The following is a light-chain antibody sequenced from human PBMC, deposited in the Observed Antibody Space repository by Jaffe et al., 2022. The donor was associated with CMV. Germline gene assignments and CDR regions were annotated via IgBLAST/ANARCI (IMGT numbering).Light chain of an antibody. V-gene: IGKV3-20*01. CDR2: GAS. J-gene: IGKJ1*01. CDR3: QQYDTSPQA. CDR1: QSVSSSY. Sequence: EIVLTQSPGTLSLSPGERATLSCRASQSVSSSYLAWYQQKPGQAPRLLISGASSRATGIPDRFSGSGSGTDFTLSISRLEPEDFAVYYCQQYDTSPQAFGQGTKVEIK.